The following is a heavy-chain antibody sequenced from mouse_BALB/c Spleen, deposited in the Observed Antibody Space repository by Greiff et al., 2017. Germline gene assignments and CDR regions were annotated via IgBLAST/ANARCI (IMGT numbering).Heavy chain of an antibody. D-gene: IGHD1-2*01. V-gene: IGHV2-4-1*01. J-gene: IGHJ3*01. CDR1: GFSLTSYG. Sequence: QVQLKESGPGLVQPSQSLSITCTVSGFSLTSYGVHWVRQSPGKGLEWLGVIWSGGSTDYNAAFISRLSISKDNSKSQVFFKMNSLQADDTAIYYCARNGGFTTATWFAYWGQGTLVTVSA. CDR3: ARNGGFTTATWFAY. CDR2: IWSGGST.